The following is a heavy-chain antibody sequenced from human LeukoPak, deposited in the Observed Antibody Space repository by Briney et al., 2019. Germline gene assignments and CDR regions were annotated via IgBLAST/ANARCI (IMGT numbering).Heavy chain of an antibody. J-gene: IGHJ4*02. CDR1: GGSISSGSYY. CDR2: IYTSGST. Sequence: PSETLSLTCAVSGGSISSGSYYWSWIRQPAGKGLEWIGRIYTSGSTNYNPSLKSRVTISVDTSKNQFSLKLSSVTAADTAVYYCARSGLVATFDYWGQGTLVTVSS. D-gene: IGHD5-12*01. CDR3: ARSGLVATFDY. V-gene: IGHV4-61*02.